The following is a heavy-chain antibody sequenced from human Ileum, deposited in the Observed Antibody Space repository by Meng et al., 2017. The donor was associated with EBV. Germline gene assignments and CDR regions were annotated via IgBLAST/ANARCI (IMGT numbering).Heavy chain of an antibody. J-gene: IGHJ4*02. CDR1: GFTFTTYW. CDR3: AGWLHSGY. V-gene: IGHV3-74*01. Sequence: EVQRVESGGGLVQPGGSLRLSCAASGFTFTTYWMHWVRQAPGKGLVWVARINPDGSDTDYAGSVKGRFTISRDNSKNTLYLQMNSLRTEDTALYYCAGWLHSGYWGQGTLVTVSS. D-gene: IGHD5-24*01. CDR2: INPDGSDT.